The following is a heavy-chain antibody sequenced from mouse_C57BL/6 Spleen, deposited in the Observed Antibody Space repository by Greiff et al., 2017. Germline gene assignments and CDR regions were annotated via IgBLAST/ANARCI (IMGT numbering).Heavy chain of an antibody. J-gene: IGHJ1*03. CDR2: ISSGGSYT. V-gene: IGHV5-6*01. CDR1: GFTFSSYG. CDR3: ARQGDYYDYDYWYFDV. D-gene: IGHD2-4*01. Sequence: EVQLVESGGDLVKPGGSLKLSCAASGFTFSSYGMSWVRQTPDKRLEWVATISSGGSYTYYPDSVKGRFTISRDNAKNTLYLQMSSLKSEDTAMYYCARQGDYYDYDYWYFDVWGTGTTVTVSS.